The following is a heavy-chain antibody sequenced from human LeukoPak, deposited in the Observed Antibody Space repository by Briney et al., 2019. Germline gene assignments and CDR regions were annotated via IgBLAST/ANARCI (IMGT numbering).Heavy chain of an antibody. CDR1: GGSFSGYY. J-gene: IGHJ4*02. CDR3: ARGSSGGIAAAQYGWAPPPEFDY. D-gene: IGHD6-13*01. V-gene: IGHV4-34*01. Sequence: PSETLSLTCAVYGGSFSGYYWSWIRQPPGKGLEWIGEINHSGSTNYNPSLKSRVTISVDTSKNQFSLKLSSVTAADTAVYYCARGSSGGIAAAQYGWAPPPEFDYWGQGTLVTVSS. CDR2: INHSGST.